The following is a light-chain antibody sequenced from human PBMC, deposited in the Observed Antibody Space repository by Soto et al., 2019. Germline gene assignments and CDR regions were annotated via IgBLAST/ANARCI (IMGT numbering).Light chain of an antibody. J-gene: IGKJ4*01. CDR2: AAS. V-gene: IGKV1-39*01. Sequence: DSQMTQSPSSLSASVGDRVTITCRASQTIRTYLNWYQQKPGKAPTLLIYAASRLQSGVQSNFSGNESGTNFTLTISSLQPEEFATYSCQPSYNSPTFGGGTKVEI. CDR3: QPSYNSPT. CDR1: QTIRTY.